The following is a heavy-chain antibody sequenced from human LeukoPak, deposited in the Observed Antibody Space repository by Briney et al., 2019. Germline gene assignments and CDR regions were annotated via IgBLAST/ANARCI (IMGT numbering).Heavy chain of an antibody. CDR3: AKLGVIAVAGSNWFDP. CDR2: INHSGST. Sequence: SETLSLTCAVYGGSFSGYYWSWIRQPPGKGLEWIGEINHSGSTNYNPSPKSRVTISVDTSKNQFSLKLSSVTAADTAVYYCAKLGVIAVAGSNWFDPWGQGTLVTVSS. D-gene: IGHD6-19*01. J-gene: IGHJ5*02. V-gene: IGHV4-34*01. CDR1: GGSFSGYY.